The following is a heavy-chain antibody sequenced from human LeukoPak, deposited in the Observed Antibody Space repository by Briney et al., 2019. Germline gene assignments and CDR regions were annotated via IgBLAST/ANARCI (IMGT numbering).Heavy chain of an antibody. D-gene: IGHD1-1*01. CDR2: ISAYNGNT. CDR1: GYTFGSYG. V-gene: IGHV1-18*01. Sequence: ASVKVSCKTSGYTFGSYGITWVRQAPGQGLEWMGWISAYNGNTNYAQKLQGRVTMTTDTSTSTAYMELRSLRSDDTAVYYCARSRTGTTGFDPWGQGTLVTVSS. J-gene: IGHJ5*02. CDR3: ARSRTGTTGFDP.